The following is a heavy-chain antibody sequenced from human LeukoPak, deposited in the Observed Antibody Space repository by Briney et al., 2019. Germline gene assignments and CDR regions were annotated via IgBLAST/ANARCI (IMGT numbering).Heavy chain of an antibody. Sequence: GGSLRLSCAASGFTFSSYWMSWVRQAPGKGLEWVANIKQDGSEKYYVDSVKGRFTISRDNAKNSLYLQMNSLRAEDTAVYYCARIAYYYGSGRSRYGMDVWGQGTTVTVSS. V-gene: IGHV3-7*01. J-gene: IGHJ6*02. CDR1: GFTFSSYW. D-gene: IGHD3-10*01. CDR3: ARIAYYYGSGRSRYGMDV. CDR2: IKQDGSEK.